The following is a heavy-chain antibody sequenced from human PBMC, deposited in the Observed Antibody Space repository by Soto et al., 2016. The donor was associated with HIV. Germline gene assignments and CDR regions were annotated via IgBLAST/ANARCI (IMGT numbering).Heavy chain of an antibody. V-gene: IGHV3-53*02. Sequence: EVQLVETGGGLIQPGGSLRLSCAASGFTVSSNQMNWVRQAPGKGLEWVSVIYSGGSTYYADSVKGRFTISRDNSKNTLYLQMNSLRAEDTAVYYCARDKRMEGVTPFTYSYYGMDVWGQGPRSPS. CDR1: GFTVSSNQ. D-gene: IGHD3-10*01. CDR2: IYSGGST. J-gene: IGHJ6*02. CDR3: ARDKRMEGVTPFTYSYYGMDV.